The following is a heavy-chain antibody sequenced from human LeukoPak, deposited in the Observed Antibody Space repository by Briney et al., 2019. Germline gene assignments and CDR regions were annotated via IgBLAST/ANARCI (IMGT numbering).Heavy chain of an antibody. V-gene: IGHV3-23*01. CDR3: GAEDIVVVPPAATWFAP. CDR2: ISGSGGST. Sequence: GGSLRLSCAASGFTFSSYAMSWVRQAPGKGLEWVSAISGSGGSTYYADSVKGRFTISRDNSKNTLYLQMNSLRAEDTAVYYCGAEDIVVVPPAATWFAPWGQGTLVTVSS. J-gene: IGHJ5*02. D-gene: IGHD2-2*01. CDR1: GFTFSSYA.